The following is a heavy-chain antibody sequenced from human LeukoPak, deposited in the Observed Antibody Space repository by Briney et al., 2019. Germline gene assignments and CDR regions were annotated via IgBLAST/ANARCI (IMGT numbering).Heavy chain of an antibody. Sequence: ASVKVSCKVSGYTLTELSMHWVRQAPGKGLEWMGGFDPEDGETIYAQKFQGRVTMTEDTSTDTAYMELSSLRSEDTALYYCATVLVVVPANWFDPWGQGTLVTVSS. V-gene: IGHV1-24*01. CDR3: ATVLVVVPANWFDP. D-gene: IGHD2-2*01. CDR2: FDPEDGET. CDR1: GYTLTELS. J-gene: IGHJ5*02.